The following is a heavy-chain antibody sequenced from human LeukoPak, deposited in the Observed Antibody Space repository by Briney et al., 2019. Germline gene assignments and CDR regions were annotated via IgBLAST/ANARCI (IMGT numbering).Heavy chain of an antibody. CDR2: ISWNSGSI. J-gene: IGHJ4*02. V-gene: IGHV3-9*01. Sequence: GGSLRLSCAASGFTFDDYAIHWVRQAPGKGLEWVSGISWNSGSIGYADSVKGRFTISRDNAKNSLYLQMNSLRVEDTALYYCEKDFRAAMFCTITSCHPSYFDYWGQGTLVTVSS. CDR3: EKDFRAAMFCTITSCHPSYFDY. D-gene: IGHD2-2*01. CDR1: GFTFDDYA.